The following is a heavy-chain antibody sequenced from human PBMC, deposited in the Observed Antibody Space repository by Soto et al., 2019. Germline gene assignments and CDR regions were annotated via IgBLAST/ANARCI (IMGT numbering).Heavy chain of an antibody. J-gene: IGHJ4*02. Sequence: GGSLRLSCAASGFSFTDFAMSWVRQAPGKGLEWVAGIGASGDITWYADSVKGRLSISRDNSKNTLYLQLNSLRFEDTAVYYCAKDDFTDRGDDYFDYWGPGTLVTVSS. CDR3: AKDDFTDRGDDYFDY. CDR2: IGASGDIT. CDR1: GFSFTDFA. V-gene: IGHV3-23*01. D-gene: IGHD2-21*02.